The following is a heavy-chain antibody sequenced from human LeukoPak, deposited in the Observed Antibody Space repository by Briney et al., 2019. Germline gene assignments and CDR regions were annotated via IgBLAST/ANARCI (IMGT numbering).Heavy chain of an antibody. V-gene: IGHV3-48*03. Sequence: GGSLRLSCAASGFTFSSYEMNWVRQAPGKGLEWVSYISSSGSTIYYADSVKGRFTISRDNAKNSLYLQMNSLRAEDTAVYYYARGVYGDFFDYWGQGTLVTVSS. CDR1: GFTFSSYE. J-gene: IGHJ4*02. CDR2: ISSSGSTI. CDR3: ARGVYGDFFDY. D-gene: IGHD4-17*01.